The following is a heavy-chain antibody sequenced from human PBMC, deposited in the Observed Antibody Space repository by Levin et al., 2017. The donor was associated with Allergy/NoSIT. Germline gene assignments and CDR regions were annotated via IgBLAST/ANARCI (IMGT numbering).Heavy chain of an antibody. Sequence: SQTLSLTCAVSGGSISSGGYSWSWIRQPPGKGLEWIGYIYHSGSTYYNPSLKSRVTISVDRSKNQFSLKLSSVTAADTAVYYCARAKGYSGLGYWYFDLWGRGTLVTVSS. CDR1: GGSISSGGYS. CDR3: ARAKGYSGLGYWYFDL. D-gene: IGHD3-10*01. J-gene: IGHJ2*01. V-gene: IGHV4-30-2*01. CDR2: IYHSGST.